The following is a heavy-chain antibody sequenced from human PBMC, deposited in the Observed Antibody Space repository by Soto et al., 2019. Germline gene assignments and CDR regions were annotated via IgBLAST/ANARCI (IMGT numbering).Heavy chain of an antibody. Sequence: QVQLQESGPGLVKPSQTLSLTCTVSGGSISSGGYYWSWIRQHPGKGLEWIGYIYYSGSTYYNPSLKTRVTISVDTSKNQFSLKLSTVTAADTAVYYCARGVTMVRGVIHTPYFDYWGQGTLVTVSS. V-gene: IGHV4-31*03. CDR2: IYYSGST. CDR1: GGSISSGGYY. D-gene: IGHD3-10*01. CDR3: ARGVTMVRGVIHTPYFDY. J-gene: IGHJ4*02.